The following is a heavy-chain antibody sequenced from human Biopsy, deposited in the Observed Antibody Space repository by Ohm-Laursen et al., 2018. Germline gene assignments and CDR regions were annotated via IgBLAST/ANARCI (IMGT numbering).Heavy chain of an antibody. Sequence: SDTLSLTCTVFGGSVSSGSYYWSWIRQPPGKGLEWIGYIYYSGSTNYNPSLKSRVTISVDTSRNQFSLKLSSVTAADTAVYYCAGRPWPNAFDIWGQGTMVTVSS. CDR1: GGSVSSGSYY. CDR2: IYYSGST. J-gene: IGHJ3*02. D-gene: IGHD5-12*01. CDR3: AGRPWPNAFDI. V-gene: IGHV4-61*01.